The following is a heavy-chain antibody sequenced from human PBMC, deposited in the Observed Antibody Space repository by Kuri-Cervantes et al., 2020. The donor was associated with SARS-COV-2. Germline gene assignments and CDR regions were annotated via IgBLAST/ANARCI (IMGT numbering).Heavy chain of an antibody. D-gene: IGHD1-26*01. V-gene: IGHV3-30*06. CDR3: ARDASYSGSYGSFQH. Sequence: GESLKISCAASGFTFSSYGMHWVRQAPGKGLEWVALISYDGSDKNYADSVKGRFTISRDNSKNTLYLQMNTLKTEDTAVFYCARDASYSGSYGSFQHWGQGTLVTVSS. J-gene: IGHJ1*01. CDR1: GFTFSSYG. CDR2: ISYDGSDK.